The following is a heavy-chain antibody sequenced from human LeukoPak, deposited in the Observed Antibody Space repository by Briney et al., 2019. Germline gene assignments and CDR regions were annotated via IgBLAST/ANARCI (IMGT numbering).Heavy chain of an antibody. D-gene: IGHD2-21*02. CDR1: GFTFSTYG. CDR3: ARGEHHWCTCDCFDH. Sequence: GRSLRLSCAASGFTFSTYGMHWVRQAPGKGLEWVALISYDGGKRYYADSVKDRFTISRDNSKNTLYLQINSLIPDDTPVYYFARGEHHWCTCDCFDHWGQGTTVTVSS. J-gene: IGHJ3*01. V-gene: IGHV3-30*03. CDR2: ISYDGGKR.